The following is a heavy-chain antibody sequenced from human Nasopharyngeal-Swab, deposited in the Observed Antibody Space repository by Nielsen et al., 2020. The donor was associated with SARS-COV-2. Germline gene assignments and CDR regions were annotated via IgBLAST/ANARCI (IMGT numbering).Heavy chain of an antibody. CDR3: ARGFDC. Sequence: GSLRLSCTVSGGSISSYYWSWIRQPPGKGLEWIGYIYYSGSTNYNPSLKSRVTISVDTSKNQFSLKLSSVTAADTAVYYCARGFDCWGQGTLVTVSS. CDR1: GGSISSYY. J-gene: IGHJ4*02. V-gene: IGHV4-59*13. CDR2: IYYSGST.